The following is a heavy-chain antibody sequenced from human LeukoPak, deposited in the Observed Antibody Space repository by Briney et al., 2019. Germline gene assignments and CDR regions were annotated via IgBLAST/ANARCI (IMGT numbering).Heavy chain of an antibody. J-gene: IGHJ5*02. V-gene: IGHV1-2*02. CDR1: GYAFTAHY. D-gene: IGHD2-15*01. CDR2: INPNSGGP. Sequence: ASVKVSCKASGYAFTAHYIHWVRQAPGQGFEWMGWINPNSGGPNYAQKFQGRVTMTRDTSISTAYMELSSLRSEDTAVYYCARGMVVAARDWFDPWGQGTLVTVSS. CDR3: ARGMVVAARDWFDP.